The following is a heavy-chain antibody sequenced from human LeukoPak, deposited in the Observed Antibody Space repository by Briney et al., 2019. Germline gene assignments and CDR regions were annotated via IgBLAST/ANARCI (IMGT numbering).Heavy chain of an antibody. J-gene: IGHJ6*03. CDR3: ARGREQWLVNLGYYYYYMDV. CDR2: IYYSGST. D-gene: IGHD6-19*01. Sequence: SETLSLTCAVYGGTFSGYYWSWIRQPPGKGLERIGYIYYSGSTNYNPSLKSRVTISVDTSKNQFSLKLRSVTAADTAVYYCARGREQWLVNLGYYYYYMDVWGKGTTVTVSS. V-gene: IGHV4-59*01. CDR1: GGTFSGYY.